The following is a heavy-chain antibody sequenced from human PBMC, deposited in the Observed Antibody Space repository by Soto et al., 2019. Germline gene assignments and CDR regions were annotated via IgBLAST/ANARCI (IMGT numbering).Heavy chain of an antibody. D-gene: IGHD3-3*01. V-gene: IGHV4-59*01. J-gene: IGHJ3*02. CDR3: AIDLEYYDFWSGYLGAFDI. Sequence: PSETLSLTCTVSGGSISSYYWSWIRQPPGKGLEWIGYIYYSGSTNYNPSLKSRVTISVDTSKNQFSLKLSSVTAADTAVYYCAIDLEYYDFWSGYLGAFDIWGQGTMVTVSS. CDR1: GGSISSYY. CDR2: IYYSGST.